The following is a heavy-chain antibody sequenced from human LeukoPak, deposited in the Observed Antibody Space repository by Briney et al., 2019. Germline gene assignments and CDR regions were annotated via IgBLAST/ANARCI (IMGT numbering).Heavy chain of an antibody. CDR2: ISYVGSNK. J-gene: IGHJ4*02. V-gene: IGHV3-30*18. Sequence: PGGSLRLSCAASGFTLSSYGMHWVRQAPGKGLEWVAIISYVGSNKDYADSVKGRSTISRDNSKNTLYLQMNSLRAEDTAVYYCAKDLLCSSTSCYATGYFVSWGQGALVTVSS. CDR1: GFTLSSYG. CDR3: AKDLLCSSTSCYATGYFVS. D-gene: IGHD2-2*01.